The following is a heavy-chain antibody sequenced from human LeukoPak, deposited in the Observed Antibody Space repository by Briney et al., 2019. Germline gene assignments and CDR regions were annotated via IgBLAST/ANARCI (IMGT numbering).Heavy chain of an antibody. CDR2: INHSGST. J-gene: IGHJ4*02. CDR1: GGSFSGYN. V-gene: IGHV4-34*01. Sequence: YPSETLSLTCAVYGGSFSGYNWTWIRQPPGKGLEWIGEINHSGSTDYNPSLKSRVTISVDTSKNQFSLKVSSVTAADTAVYYCVRVPGFPGGIDYWGQGTLVTVSS. D-gene: IGHD3-16*01. CDR3: VRVPGFPGGIDY.